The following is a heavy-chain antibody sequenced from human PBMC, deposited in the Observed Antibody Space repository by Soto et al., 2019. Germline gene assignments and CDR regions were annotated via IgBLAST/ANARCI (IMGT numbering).Heavy chain of an antibody. D-gene: IGHD7-27*01. V-gene: IGHV3-33*01. J-gene: IGHJ4*02. CDR2: IWYDGNSK. CDR1: GFTFGCYG. CDR3: ARDSSSGEGFDF. Sequence: QVQLVESGGGVVQPGRSLRLSCAASGFTFGCYGMHWVRQAPGKGLEWMAVIWYDGNSKDYGDSVRGRFTVARDNSKNTLYLQMDSLRAEDTAVYYCARDSSSGEGFDFWGQGTLVTVSS.